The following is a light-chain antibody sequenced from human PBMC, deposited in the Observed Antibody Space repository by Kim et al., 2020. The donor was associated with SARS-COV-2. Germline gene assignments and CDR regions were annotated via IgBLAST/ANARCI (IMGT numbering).Light chain of an antibody. Sequence: SSELTQDPAVSVALGQTVRITCQGDSLRSYYASWYQQKPGQAPVLVIYGKNNRPSGIPDRSSGSSSGNTASLTITGAQAEDEADYYCNSRDSSGNRWVFGGGTQLTVL. CDR2: GKN. CDR1: SLRSYY. J-gene: IGLJ3*02. V-gene: IGLV3-19*01. CDR3: NSRDSSGNRWV.